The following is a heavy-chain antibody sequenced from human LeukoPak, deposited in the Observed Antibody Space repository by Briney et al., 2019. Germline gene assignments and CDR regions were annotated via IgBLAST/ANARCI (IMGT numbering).Heavy chain of an antibody. CDR2: IYTSGST. D-gene: IGHD6-19*01. Sequence: SETLPLTCTVSGGXISSYYWSWIRQPAGKGLEWIGRIYTSGSTNYNPSLKSRVTMSVDTSKNQFSLKLSSVTAADTAVYYCARDRGPNSSGWYVFDYWGQGTLVTVSS. V-gene: IGHV4-4*07. J-gene: IGHJ4*02. CDR1: GGXISSYY. CDR3: ARDRGPNSSGWYVFDY.